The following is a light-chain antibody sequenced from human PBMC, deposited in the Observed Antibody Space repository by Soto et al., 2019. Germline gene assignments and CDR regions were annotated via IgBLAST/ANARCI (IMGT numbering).Light chain of an antibody. CDR3: CSYAGGYTHAV. Sequence: QSALTQPASVSGSPGQSITISCTGTSSDLAIYNYVSWYQQQPGKAPKLMIYQVTNRPSGVSNRFSGSRSGNTASLTISGLQAEDEADYYCCSYAGGYTHAVFGGGTKLTVL. V-gene: IGLV2-14*01. CDR1: SSDLAIYNY. CDR2: QVT. J-gene: IGLJ2*01.